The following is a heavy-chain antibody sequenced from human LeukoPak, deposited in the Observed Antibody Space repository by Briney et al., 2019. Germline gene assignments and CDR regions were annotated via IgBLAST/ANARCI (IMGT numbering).Heavy chain of an antibody. CDR1: GFTFSSYG. D-gene: IGHD3-22*01. CDR3: AKDAAEYYYDSSSYLNWFDP. CDR2: ISYDGSNK. V-gene: IGHV3-30*18. J-gene: IGHJ5*02. Sequence: GGSLRLSCAASGFTFSSYGMHWVRQAPGKGLEWVAVISYDGSNKYCADSVKGRFTISRDNSKNTLYLQMNSLRAEDTAVYYCAKDAAEYYYDSSSYLNWFDPWGQGTLVTVSS.